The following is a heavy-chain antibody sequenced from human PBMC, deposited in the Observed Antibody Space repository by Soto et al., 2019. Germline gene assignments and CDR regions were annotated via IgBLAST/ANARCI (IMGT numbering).Heavy chain of an antibody. CDR3: ARGAITVLRGVDY. J-gene: IGHJ4*02. V-gene: IGHV3-30*04. D-gene: IGHD3-10*01. Sequence: QVPLEESGGGVVHPGRSLRLSCAASGFTFNTYAVHWVRQAPGKGLEWVAVVSSDGSNKYYSDSVKGRFSISRDNSNTPLSLPMNSLRTEDTAVYYCARGAITVLRGVDYWGRGTLVTVSS. CDR2: VSSDGSNK. CDR1: GFTFNTYA.